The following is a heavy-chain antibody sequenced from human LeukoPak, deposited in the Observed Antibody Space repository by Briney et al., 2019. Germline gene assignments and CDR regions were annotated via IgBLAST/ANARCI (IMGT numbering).Heavy chain of an antibody. CDR3: AREPLNYYDSSGYD. V-gene: IGHV4-4*07. Sequence: RPSETLSLTCAVYGGSFSGYYWSWIRQPAGKGLEWIGRIYTSGSTNYNPSLKSRVTMSVDTSKNQFSLKLSSVTAADTAVYYCAREPLNYYDSSGYDWGQGTLVTVSS. CDR1: GGSFSGYY. D-gene: IGHD3-22*01. CDR2: IYTSGST. J-gene: IGHJ4*02.